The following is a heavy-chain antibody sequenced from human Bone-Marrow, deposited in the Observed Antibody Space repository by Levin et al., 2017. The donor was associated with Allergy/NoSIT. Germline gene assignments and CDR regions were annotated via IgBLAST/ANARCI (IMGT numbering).Heavy chain of an antibody. D-gene: IGHD3-22*01. CDR3: ARDPGDLTHEHYYGKIDF. V-gene: IGHV3-30-3*01. CDR2: ISYNGSNK. J-gene: IGHJ4*02. Sequence: TGGSLRLSCTASAFTFHMYTMHWVRQAPGKGLEWMSVISYNGSNKYYADSVKGRFTISRDNSKNALYLQMSTLRPEDTALYYCARDPGDLTHEHYYGKIDFWGQGILVTVSS. CDR1: AFTFHMYT.